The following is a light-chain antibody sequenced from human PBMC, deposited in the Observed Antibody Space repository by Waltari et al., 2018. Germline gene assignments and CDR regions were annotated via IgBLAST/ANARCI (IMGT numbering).Light chain of an antibody. CDR3: QQYYNWPPWT. CDR2: GAS. V-gene: IGKV3-15*01. CDR1: LSVSRN. J-gene: IGKJ1*01. Sequence: EVEMTQFPATLSVSPGERATISCRASLSVSRNLAWYQQKPGQAPRLLIYGASTRATGIPARFSGSGSGTDFSLTISSLQSEDFAVYYCQQYYNWPPWTFGQGTKVEIK.